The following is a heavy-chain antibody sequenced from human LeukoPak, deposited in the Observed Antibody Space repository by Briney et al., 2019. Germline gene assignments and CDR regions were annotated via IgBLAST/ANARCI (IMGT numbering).Heavy chain of an antibody. CDR3: ARDFRLLDDY. CDR2: IKQDGSEK. Sequence: GGSLRLSCAASGFTFSTYWMTWVRQAPGKGLEWVANIKQDGSEKYYVDSVKGRFTISRDNAKNSLYLQMNSLRAEDTAMYYCARDFRLLDDYWGQGTLVTVSS. CDR1: GFTFSTYW. V-gene: IGHV3-7*01. J-gene: IGHJ4*02. D-gene: IGHD3-3*01.